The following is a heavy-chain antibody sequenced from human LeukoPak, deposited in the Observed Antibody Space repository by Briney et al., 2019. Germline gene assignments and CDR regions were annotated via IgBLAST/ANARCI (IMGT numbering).Heavy chain of an antibody. D-gene: IGHD1-26*01. CDR3: ARGSYANWFDP. CDR2: ISAYNGNT. CDR1: GYTFTSYA. J-gene: IGHJ5*02. Sequence: ASVKVSRKASGYTFTSYAISWVRQAPGQGLEWMGWISAYNGNTKYAQKLQGRVTMTTDTSTSTAYMELRSLRSDDTAVYYCARGSYANWFDPWGQGTLVTVSS. V-gene: IGHV1-18*01.